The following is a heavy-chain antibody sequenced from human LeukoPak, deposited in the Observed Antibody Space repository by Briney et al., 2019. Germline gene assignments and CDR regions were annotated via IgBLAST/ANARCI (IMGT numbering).Heavy chain of an antibody. CDR3: ARVVKVYGANSGDYFDY. D-gene: IGHD4-23*01. CDR1: GFTFTSYT. Sequence: GGSLRLSCAASGFTFTSYTMSWVRQAPGKGLERVSAISGSGGSTYYADSVKGRFTISRDNAKNSLYLQMNSLRAEDTAVYYCARVVKVYGANSGDYFDYWGQGTLVTVSS. V-gene: IGHV3-23*01. J-gene: IGHJ4*02. CDR2: ISGSGGST.